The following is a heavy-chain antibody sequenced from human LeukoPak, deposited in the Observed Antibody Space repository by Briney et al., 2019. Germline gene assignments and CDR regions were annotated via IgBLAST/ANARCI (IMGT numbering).Heavy chain of an antibody. J-gene: IGHJ4*02. CDR3: ARGQSTVTMKSYYFDY. V-gene: IGHV1-69*05. Sequence: SVKVSCKASGGTFSSYAISWVRQAPGRGLEWMGGIIPIFGTANYAQKFQGRVTITTDESTSTAYMELSSLRSEDTAVYYCARGQSTVTMKSYYFDYWGQGTLVTVSS. CDR2: IIPIFGTA. CDR1: GGTFSSYA. D-gene: IGHD4-17*01.